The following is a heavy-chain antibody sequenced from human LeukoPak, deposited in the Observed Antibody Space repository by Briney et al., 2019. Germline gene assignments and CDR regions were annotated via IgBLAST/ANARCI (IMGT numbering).Heavy chain of an antibody. CDR1: GFTFSSYA. J-gene: IGHJ6*02. V-gene: IGHV3-30*04. CDR3: AKDHYYGSGSYYNRPYGMDV. D-gene: IGHD3-10*01. Sequence: GRSPRLSCAASGFTFSSYAMHWVRQAPGKGLEWVAVISYDGRNKYYADSVKGRFTISRDNSKNTLYLQMNSLRAEDTAVYYCAKDHYYGSGSYYNRPYGMDVWGQGTTVTVSS. CDR2: ISYDGRNK.